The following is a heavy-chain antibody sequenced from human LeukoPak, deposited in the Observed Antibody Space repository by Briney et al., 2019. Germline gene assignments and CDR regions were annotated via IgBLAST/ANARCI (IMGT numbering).Heavy chain of an antibody. CDR1: GGSISSSYYY. CDR3: ARVGGSNYYYYGMDV. CDR2: IYYSGST. D-gene: IGHD3-10*01. J-gene: IGHJ6*02. Sequence: PSETLSLTCTVSGGSISSSYYYWGWIRQPPGKGLEWIGSIYYSGSTYYNPSLKSRVTISVDTSKNQFSLKLGSVTAADTAVYYCARVGGSNYYYYGMDVWGQGTTVTVSS. V-gene: IGHV4-39*07.